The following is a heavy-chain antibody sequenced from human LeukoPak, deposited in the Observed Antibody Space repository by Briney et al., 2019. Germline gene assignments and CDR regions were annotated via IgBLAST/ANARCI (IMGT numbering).Heavy chain of an antibody. D-gene: IGHD3-9*01. Sequence: SETLSLTCAVYGGSFSGYYWSWIRQPPGKGLEWIGEINHSGSTNYNPSLKSRVTISVDTSKNQFSLKLSSVTAADTAVYYCASALRYFDWTRGAFGYWGQGTLVTVSS. CDR1: GGSFSGYY. V-gene: IGHV4-34*01. CDR3: ASALRYFDWTRGAFGY. CDR2: INHSGST. J-gene: IGHJ4*02.